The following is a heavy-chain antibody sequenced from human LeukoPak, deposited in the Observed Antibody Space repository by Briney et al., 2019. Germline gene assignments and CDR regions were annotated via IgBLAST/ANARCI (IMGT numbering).Heavy chain of an antibody. CDR3: ARDSYYDILTGERGYYFDY. Sequence: LGGSLRLSCAASGFTFSSYSMNWVRQAPGKGLEWVSSISSSSSYIYYADSVKGRFTISRDNAKNSLYLQMNSLRAEDTAVYYCARDSYYDILTGERGYYFDYWGQGTLVTVSS. CDR1: GFTFSSYS. V-gene: IGHV3-21*01. D-gene: IGHD3-9*01. J-gene: IGHJ4*02. CDR2: ISSSSSYI.